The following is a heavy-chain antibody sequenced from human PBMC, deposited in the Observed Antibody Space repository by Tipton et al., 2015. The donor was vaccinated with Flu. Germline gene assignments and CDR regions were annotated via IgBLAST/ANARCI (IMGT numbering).Heavy chain of an antibody. CDR2: ISSTSNFI. CDR3: AKGLELH. J-gene: IGHJ4*02. V-gene: IGHV3-21*04. D-gene: IGHD1-7*01. CDR1: GFTFSEFTFSSYT. Sequence: GSLRLSCTASGFTFSEFTFSSYTINWVRQAPGKGLEWVASISSTSNFIFYADSVKGRFTISRDSSKNTLYLQMNSLRGEDTAVYYCAKGLELHWGQGILVTVSS.